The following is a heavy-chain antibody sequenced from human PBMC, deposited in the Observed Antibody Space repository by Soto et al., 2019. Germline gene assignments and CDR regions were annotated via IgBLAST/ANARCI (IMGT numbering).Heavy chain of an antibody. J-gene: IGHJ4*02. Sequence: PVDSLTIFCKVVCYQFGSAWIVWVRQMPGKGLEWRGIIKPGASDIRYRPSCRGHVTISADEAVRTAYLQWSSLKASDTAMSYCARPLRHICDSWGQGTLVTGSS. CDR1: CYQFGSAW. D-gene: IGHD6-6*01. CDR2: IKPGASDI. V-gene: IGHV5-51*01. CDR3: ARPLRHICDS.